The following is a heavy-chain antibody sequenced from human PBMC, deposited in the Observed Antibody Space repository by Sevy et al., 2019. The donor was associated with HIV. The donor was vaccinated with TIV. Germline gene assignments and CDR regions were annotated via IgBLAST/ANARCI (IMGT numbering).Heavy chain of an antibody. CDR3: ANAYSGSYSHSYLYALDV. J-gene: IGHJ6*02. D-gene: IGHD1-26*01. CDR2: ISHDGINE. V-gene: IGHV3-30*18. Sequence: GGSLRLSCTGSGFSFSYYGIHRVRQAPGKGLDWVALISHDGINEYYADSVKGRFTISRDNSRNTVYLEMNSLRNEDTAIYFCANAYSGSYSHSYLYALDVWGQGTTVTVSS. CDR1: GFSFSYYG.